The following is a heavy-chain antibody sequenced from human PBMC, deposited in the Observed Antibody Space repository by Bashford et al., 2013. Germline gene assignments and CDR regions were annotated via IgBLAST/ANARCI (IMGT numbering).Heavy chain of an antibody. CDR1: WLHQWLL. J-gene: IGHJ4*02. Sequence: SETLSPHLHCLWWLHQWLLLDLDPAARRGRDWSGLGRIFSSGSTNYNPSLKSRVTMSLDTSRSQFSLKLSSVTAADTAVYFXVRQVEVAAKGGFXYWGQGTLGHRSPQ. D-gene: IGHD6-19*01. CDR2: IFSSGST. CDR3: VRQVEVAAKGGFXY. V-gene: IGHV4-4*07.